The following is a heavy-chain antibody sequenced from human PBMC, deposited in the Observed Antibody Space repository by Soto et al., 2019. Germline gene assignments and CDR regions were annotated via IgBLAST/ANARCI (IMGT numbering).Heavy chain of an antibody. V-gene: IGHV4-4*07. D-gene: IGHD2-2*01. CDR1: GGSINSYW. J-gene: IGHJ4*02. CDR3: ARDIGSYAYAEGY. CDR2: VYSSGTT. Sequence: SETLSLTCSVSGGSINSYWWSWIRQPAGKGLEWIGRVYSSGTTDYNPSLNSRATMSVETSKNQFSLKLTSVTAADTAVYYCARDIGSYAYAEGYWGQGLQVTVYS.